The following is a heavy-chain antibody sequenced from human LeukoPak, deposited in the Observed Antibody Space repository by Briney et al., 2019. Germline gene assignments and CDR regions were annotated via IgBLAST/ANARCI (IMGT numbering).Heavy chain of an antibody. CDR1: GFTFSSYA. D-gene: IGHD3-22*01. V-gene: IGHV3-23*01. CDR2: ISGSDGST. CDR3: ARELDKSYYYDSSAYRAHHNYGMDV. J-gene: IGHJ6*02. Sequence: PGGSLRLSCAVSGFTFSSYAMNWVRQAPGKGLEWVSVISGSDGSTYYVDSVKGRFTISRDNSKNTLYLQMNSLRAEDTAVYYCARELDKSYYYDSSAYRAHHNYGMDVWGQGTTVTVSS.